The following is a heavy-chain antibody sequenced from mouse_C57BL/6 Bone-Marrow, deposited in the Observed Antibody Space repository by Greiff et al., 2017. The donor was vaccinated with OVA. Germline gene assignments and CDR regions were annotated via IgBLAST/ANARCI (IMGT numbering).Heavy chain of an antibody. CDR3: ARLDMYYFDY. CDR2: IHPNSGST. CDR1: GYTFTSYW. Sequence: QVQLQQSGAELVKPGASVKLSCKASGYTFTSYWMHWVKQRPGQGLEWIGMIHPNSGSTNYNEKFKSKATLTVDKSSSTAYMQLSSLTSEDSAVYYCARLDMYYFDYWGQGTTLTVSS. J-gene: IGHJ2*01. V-gene: IGHV1-64*01.